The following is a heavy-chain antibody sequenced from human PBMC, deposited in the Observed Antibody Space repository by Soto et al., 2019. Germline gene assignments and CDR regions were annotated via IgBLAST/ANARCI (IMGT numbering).Heavy chain of an antibody. CDR1: GFTFDDYA. J-gene: IGHJ4*02. D-gene: IGHD2-15*01. CDR2: ISWNSGSI. Sequence: EVQLVESGGGLVQPGRSLRLSCAASGFTFDDYAMHWVRHAPGKGLEWVSGISWNSGSIGYADSVKGRFTIARDNAKNSLYQQMNSRRAEDTALYYCAKGLGVVAATLIDYWGQGTLVTVSS. V-gene: IGHV3-9*01. CDR3: AKGLGVVAATLIDY.